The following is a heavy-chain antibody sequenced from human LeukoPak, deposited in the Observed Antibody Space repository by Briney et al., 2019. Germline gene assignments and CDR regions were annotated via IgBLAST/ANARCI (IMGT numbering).Heavy chain of an antibody. D-gene: IGHD3-22*01. CDR1: GGSISSYY. CDR3: ARGRGNYYDSSGYYYY. Sequence: SETLSLTCTVSGGSISSYYWSWIRQPPGKGLEWIGYIYYSGSTNYNPSLKSRVTISVDTSKNQSSLKLSSVTAADTAVYYCARGRGNYYDSSGYYYYWGQGTLVTVSS. CDR2: IYYSGST. V-gene: IGHV4-59*01. J-gene: IGHJ4*02.